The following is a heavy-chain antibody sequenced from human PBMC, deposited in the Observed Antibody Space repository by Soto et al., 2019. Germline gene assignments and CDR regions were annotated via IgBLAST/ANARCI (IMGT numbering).Heavy chain of an antibody. J-gene: IGHJ4*02. CDR3: ARESVTATVDY. V-gene: IGHV3-11*01. D-gene: IGHD2-21*02. CDR2: INIRGSTF. Sequence: QVQLVESGGGLVRPGGSLRLSCAGSGFPFRDYYMSWIRQAPGKGLEWVSYINIRGSTFFYADSVKGRFTISRDNAQNSLYLQMTSLRVEDTAVYYCARESVTATVDYWGQGALVTVSS. CDR1: GFPFRDYY.